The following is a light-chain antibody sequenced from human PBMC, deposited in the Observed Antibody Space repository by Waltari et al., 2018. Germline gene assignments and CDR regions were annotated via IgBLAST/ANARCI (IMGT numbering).Light chain of an antibody. Sequence: EIVMTQSPATLSVSPGERATLSCRASQSVSTTLAWYQQRPGQAPRLLIYGASTRATGIPARFSGSGSGTEFTLTITSLQSEDFALYYWQQYNNWPPMYTFGQGTKLEIE. CDR3: QQYNNWPPMYT. J-gene: IGKJ2*01. CDR1: QSVSTT. V-gene: IGKV3-15*01. CDR2: GAS.